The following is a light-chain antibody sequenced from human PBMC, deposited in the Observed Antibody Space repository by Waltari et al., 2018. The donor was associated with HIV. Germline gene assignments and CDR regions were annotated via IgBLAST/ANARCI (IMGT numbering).Light chain of an antibody. CDR1: QSVLYSSNNRNH. CDR2: WAS. V-gene: IGKV4-1*01. Sequence: DIVMTQSPDSLAVSLGERATINCKSSQSVLYSSNNRNHLAWYQQKPGQTPRLPIYWASTRESGVPDRFSGSWSGTDFTLTISSLQADDVAVYYCQQYYSSPWNFGPGTKVDIK. CDR3: QQYYSSPWN. J-gene: IGKJ3*01.